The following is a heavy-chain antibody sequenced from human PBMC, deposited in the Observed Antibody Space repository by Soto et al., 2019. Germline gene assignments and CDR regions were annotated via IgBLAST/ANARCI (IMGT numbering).Heavy chain of an antibody. CDR3: ARSFCTDTSCSIFDS. CDR1: GGSVNTNNW. CDR2: IYHTGST. V-gene: IGHV4-4*02. J-gene: IGHJ4*01. Sequence: SETLSLTCVVSGGSVNTNNWLGWVRQTPEKRLEWIGEIYHTGSTNYNPSLKSRVTLSLDTSKNQFSPKLTSVTTADTAVYFCARSFCTDTSCSIFDSWGLGTLVTVSS. D-gene: IGHD2-2*01.